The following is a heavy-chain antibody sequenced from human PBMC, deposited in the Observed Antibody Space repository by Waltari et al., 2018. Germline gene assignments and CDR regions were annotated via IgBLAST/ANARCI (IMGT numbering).Heavy chain of an antibody. J-gene: IGHJ4*02. CDR3: ARDSPYSRFDY. CDR1: GGSISSYY. Sequence: QVQQQESGPGLVKPSATLSLTCTVSGGSISSYYWSWIRQPPGKGLEWIGYIYYSGSTNYNPSLKSRVTISVDTSKNQFSLKLSSVTAADTAVYYCARDSPYSRFDYWGQGTLVTVSS. D-gene: IGHD6-13*01. V-gene: IGHV4-59*01. CDR2: IYYSGST.